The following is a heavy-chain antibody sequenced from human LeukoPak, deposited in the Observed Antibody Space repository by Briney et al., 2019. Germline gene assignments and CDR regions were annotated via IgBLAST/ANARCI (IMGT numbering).Heavy chain of an antibody. CDR2: MNPNSGNT. V-gene: IGHV1-8*03. CDR1: GYTFTSYD. J-gene: IGHJ3*02. Sequence: ASVKVSCKASGYTFTSYDINWVRQATGQGLEWMGWMNPNSGNTGYAQKFQGRATITRNTSISTAYMELSSLRSEDTAVYYCARGNYGDDAFDIWGQGTMVTVSS. D-gene: IGHD3-16*01. CDR3: ARGNYGDDAFDI.